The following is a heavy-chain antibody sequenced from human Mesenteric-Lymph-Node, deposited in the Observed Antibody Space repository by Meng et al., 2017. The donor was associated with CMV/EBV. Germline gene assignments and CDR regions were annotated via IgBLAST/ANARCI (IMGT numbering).Heavy chain of an antibody. CDR3: ARGVAVGELSP. Sequence: GESLKISCAASGFTFSNYGIHWVRQSPGKGLEWVAVISNDGSSKYYADSVKGRFTISRDNSKNTVYLQMNSLRADDTAVYYCARGVAVGELSPWGQGTLVTVSS. D-gene: IGHD3-16*01. CDR1: GFTFSNYG. CDR2: ISNDGSSK. J-gene: IGHJ5*02. V-gene: IGHV3-30*03.